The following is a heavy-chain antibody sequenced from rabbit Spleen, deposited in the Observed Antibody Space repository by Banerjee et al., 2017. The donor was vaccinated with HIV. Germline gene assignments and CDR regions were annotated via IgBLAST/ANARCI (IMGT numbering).Heavy chain of an antibody. CDR2: IDPVFGST. D-gene: IGHD4-1*01. Sequence: QEQLKETGGGLVQPGGSLKLSCTASGFSFSNKAVMCWVRQAPGKGLDWIGYIDPVFGSTYYANWVNGRFTISRSTSLATVTLQVTSLTAADTATYFCAREGGIVVAGAFDLWGQGTLVTVS. J-gene: IGHJ4*01. CDR3: AREGGIVVAGAFDL. V-gene: IGHV1S47*01. CDR1: GFSFSNKA.